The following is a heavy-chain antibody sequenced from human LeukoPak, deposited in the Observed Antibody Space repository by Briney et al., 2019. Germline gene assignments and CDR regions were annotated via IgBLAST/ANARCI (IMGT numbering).Heavy chain of an antibody. V-gene: IGHV4-61*02. CDR2: IYTSGST. Sequence: PSETLSLTCTVSGGSISSSSYYWSWIRQPAGKGLEWIGRIYTSGSTNYNPSLKSRVTISVDTSRNQFSLKLTSVTAADTAVYHCARAPAGPPYYYMDVWGKGTTVSVSS. J-gene: IGHJ6*03. CDR3: ARAPAGPPYYYMDV. CDR1: GGSISSSSYY.